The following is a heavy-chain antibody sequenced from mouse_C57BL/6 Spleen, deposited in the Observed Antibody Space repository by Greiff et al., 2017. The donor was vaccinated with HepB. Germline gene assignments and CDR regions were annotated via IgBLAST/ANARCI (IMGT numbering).Heavy chain of an antibody. J-gene: IGHJ4*01. CDR2: IYPRDGST. D-gene: IGHD2-5*01. CDR1: GYTFTDHT. V-gene: IGHV1-78*01. Sequence: VQLQQSDAELVKPGASVKISCKVSGYTFTDHTIHWMKQRPEQGLEWIGYIYPRDGSTKYNEKFKGTATLTADKSSSTAYMQLNSLTSEDSAVYFCARAYYSNYDAMDYWGQGTSVNVSS. CDR3: ARAYYSNYDAMDY.